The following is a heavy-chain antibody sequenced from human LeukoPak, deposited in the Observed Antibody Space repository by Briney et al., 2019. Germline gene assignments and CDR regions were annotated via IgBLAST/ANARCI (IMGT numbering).Heavy chain of an antibody. CDR3: AREYYYDSSGLDAFDI. V-gene: IGHV2-70*11. CDR2: IDWDDDK. CDR1: GFSLSTSGMC. Sequence: ESGPTLVNPTQTLTLTCTFSGFSLSTSGMCVSWIRQPPGKALEWLARIDWDDDKYYSTSLKTRLTISKDTSKNQVVLTMTNMDPVDTATYYCAREYYYDSSGLDAFDIRGQGTMVTVSS. D-gene: IGHD3-22*01. J-gene: IGHJ3*02.